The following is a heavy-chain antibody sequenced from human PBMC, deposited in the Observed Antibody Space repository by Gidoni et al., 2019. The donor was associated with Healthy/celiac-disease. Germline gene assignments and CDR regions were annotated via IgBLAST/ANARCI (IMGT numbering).Heavy chain of an antibody. CDR1: GYTFTSYD. J-gene: IGHJ6*02. CDR3: ARVGDVGMVLYYGMDV. Sequence: QVQLVQSGAEVKQPGASVKVSCKASGYTFTSYDINWVRQATGQGLEWMGWMNPNSGNTGYAQKFQGRVTMTRNTSISTAYMELSSLRSEDTAVYYCARVGDVGMVLYYGMDVWGQGTTVTVSS. CDR2: MNPNSGNT. D-gene: IGHD1-26*01. V-gene: IGHV1-8*01.